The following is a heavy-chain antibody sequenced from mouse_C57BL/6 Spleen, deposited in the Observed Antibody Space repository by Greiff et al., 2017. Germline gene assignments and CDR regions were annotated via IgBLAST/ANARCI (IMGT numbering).Heavy chain of an antibody. CDR1: GYTFTSYW. V-gene: IGHV1-53*01. CDR2: INPSNGGT. Sequence: VQLQQSGTELVKPGASVKLSCKASGYTFTSYWMHWVKQRPGQGLEWIGNINPSNGGTNYNEKFKSKATLTVDKSSSTAYMQLSSLTSEDSAVYYCARSPLTEGYAMDYWGQGTSVTVSS. CDR3: ARSPLTEGYAMDY. J-gene: IGHJ4*01. D-gene: IGHD4-1*01.